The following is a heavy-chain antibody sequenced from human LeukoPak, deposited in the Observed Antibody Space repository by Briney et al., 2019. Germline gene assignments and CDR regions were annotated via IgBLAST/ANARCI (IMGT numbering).Heavy chain of an antibody. D-gene: IGHD1-26*01. Sequence: PGGSLRLSCAASGFTFSTYWMSWVRQAPGKGLEWVANIKQDGNDKYYVDSVRGRFTISRDNAKNSLYLQMNSLRVEDTAVYYCASRIVGTPDYFDYWGQGTLVTVSS. CDR2: IKQDGNDK. V-gene: IGHV3-7*01. CDR3: ASRIVGTPDYFDY. CDR1: GFTFSTYW. J-gene: IGHJ4*02.